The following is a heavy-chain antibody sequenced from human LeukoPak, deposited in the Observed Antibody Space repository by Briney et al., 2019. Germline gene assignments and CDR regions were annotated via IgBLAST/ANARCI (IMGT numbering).Heavy chain of an antibody. Sequence: GGSLRLSCATSGFTFSSYWMSWVRQAPGKGLEWVANIKQDGSEEYYVDSVKGRFTISRDNSKNSLYLQMNSLRAEDTAVYYCARGGMPVAGTPFDYWGQGTLVTVSS. CDR2: IKQDGSEE. CDR3: ARGGMPVAGTPFDY. CDR1: GFTFSSYW. D-gene: IGHD6-19*01. V-gene: IGHV3-7*05. J-gene: IGHJ4*02.